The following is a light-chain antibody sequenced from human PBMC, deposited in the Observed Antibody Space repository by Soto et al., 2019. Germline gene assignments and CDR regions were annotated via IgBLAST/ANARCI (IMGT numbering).Light chain of an antibody. CDR3: QQYGSSGT. J-gene: IGKJ1*01. CDR2: DVS. Sequence: VLTQSPGTLSLSPGERATLSCRASQSVRSTSLAWYQQKPGQAPRLLIYDVSNRATGIPDRFSGSGSGTDFTLTISRLEPEDFAVYYCQQYGSSGTFGQGTKVDIK. V-gene: IGKV3-20*01. CDR1: QSVRSTS.